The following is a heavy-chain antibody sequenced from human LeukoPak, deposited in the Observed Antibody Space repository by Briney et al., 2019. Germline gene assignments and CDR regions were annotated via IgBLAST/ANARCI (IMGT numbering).Heavy chain of an antibody. CDR1: GGSFSGYY. Sequence: SETLSLTCAVYGGSFSGYYWSWIRQPPGKGLEWIGEINHSGSTNYNPSLKSRVTISVDTSKNQFSLKLSSVTAADTAVYYCARDGGNRGPPGYWGQGTLVTVSS. CDR3: ARDGGNRGPPGY. J-gene: IGHJ4*02. CDR2: INHSGST. D-gene: IGHD2/OR15-2a*01. V-gene: IGHV4-34*09.